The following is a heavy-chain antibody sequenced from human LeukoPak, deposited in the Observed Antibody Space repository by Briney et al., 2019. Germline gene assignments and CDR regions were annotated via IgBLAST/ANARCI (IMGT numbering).Heavy chain of an antibody. Sequence: KPSETLSLTCAVYGGSFSGYYWSWIRQPPGKGLEWIGEINHSGSTNYNPSLKSRVTISVDTSKNQLSLKLSSVTAADTAVYYCGRGYYYYYGMDVWGQGTTVTVSS. CDR2: INHSGST. J-gene: IGHJ6*02. CDR1: GGSFSGYY. CDR3: GRGYYYYYGMDV. V-gene: IGHV4-34*01.